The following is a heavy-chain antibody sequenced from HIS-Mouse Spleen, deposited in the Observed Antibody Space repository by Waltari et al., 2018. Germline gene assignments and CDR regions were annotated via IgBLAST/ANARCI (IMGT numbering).Heavy chain of an antibody. D-gene: IGHD7-27*01. Sequence: QVQLQESGPGLVKPSETLSLTCTVSGGSISSYYWSWIRQPDGKGLEWIGLFYTSGDTNYNPSLKGGVTMSVDTSKNQFSLKLSSVTAADTAVYYCARDRSGDGWYFDLWGRGTLVTVSS. J-gene: IGHJ2*01. V-gene: IGHV4-4*07. CDR2: FYTSGDT. CDR1: GGSISSYY. CDR3: ARDRSGDGWYFDL.